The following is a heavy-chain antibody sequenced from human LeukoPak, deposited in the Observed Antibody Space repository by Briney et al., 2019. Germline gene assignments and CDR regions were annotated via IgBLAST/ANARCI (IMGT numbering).Heavy chain of an antibody. V-gene: IGHV3-23*01. J-gene: IGHJ6*03. CDR3: AKRLGSTSPYYYYMDV. D-gene: IGHD2-2*01. Sequence: GGSLRLSCAASGFTFSSYGMSWVRQAPGKGLEWVSGISGTGGSTYYADSVKGRFTISRDNSRNTLYLQMNSLRVEDTAVYYCAKRLGSTSPYYYYMDVWGKGTTVTVSS. CDR2: ISGTGGST. CDR1: GFTFSSYG.